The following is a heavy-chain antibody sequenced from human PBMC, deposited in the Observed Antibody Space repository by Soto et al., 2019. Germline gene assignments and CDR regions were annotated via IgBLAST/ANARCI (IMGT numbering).Heavy chain of an antibody. Sequence: GSLRLSCAGSGFTFGDSYMSWIRQAPGKGLEWLSYISPGSRYPAYADSVKGRFTISRDNAKRSQYLQMMSLTAEDTAIYYCVRGGGGGLFDPWGQGTMVTVSS. V-gene: IGHV3-11*06. CDR2: ISPGSRYP. CDR1: GFTFGDSY. D-gene: IGHD2-15*01. J-gene: IGHJ5*02. CDR3: VRGGGGGLFDP.